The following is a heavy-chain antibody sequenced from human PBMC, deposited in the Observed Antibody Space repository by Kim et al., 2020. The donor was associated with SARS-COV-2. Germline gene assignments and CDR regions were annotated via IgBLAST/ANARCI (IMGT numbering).Heavy chain of an antibody. Sequence: DSVTGRFTISRDNSRNTLYLQMSGLRAEDTAVYYCVKGRGSGYGYGFFDYWGQGTLVTVSS. D-gene: IGHD5-18*01. J-gene: IGHJ4*02. V-gene: IGHV3-64D*06. CDR3: VKGRGSGYGYGFFDY.